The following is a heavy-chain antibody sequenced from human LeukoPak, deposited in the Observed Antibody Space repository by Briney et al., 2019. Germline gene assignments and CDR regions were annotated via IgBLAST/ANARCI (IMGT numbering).Heavy chain of an antibody. Sequence: GGSLRLSCAASGFTFSSYEMNWVRQAPGKGLEWVSYISSSGSTIYYADSVKGRFTISRDNAKNSLYLQMNSLRAEDTAVYYCARDSHIVVVPAATGLMDVWGQGTTVTVSS. CDR2: ISSSGSTI. CDR3: ARDSHIVVVPAATGLMDV. CDR1: GFTFSSYE. V-gene: IGHV3-48*03. D-gene: IGHD2-2*01. J-gene: IGHJ6*02.